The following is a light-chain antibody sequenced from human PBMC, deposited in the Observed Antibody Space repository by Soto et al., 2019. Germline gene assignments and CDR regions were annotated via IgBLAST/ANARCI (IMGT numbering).Light chain of an antibody. V-gene: IGKV1-5*01. CDR1: QSISHR. CDR3: QHYGGMWA. CDR2: DAS. J-gene: IGKJ1*01. Sequence: DILMTQSPSTLSASVGDRVTITCRASQSISHRLAWYQQKPGIAPKVLIYDASSLESGVPSRFSGSGSGTEFILTISSLQPDDFATYCCQHYGGMWAFGQGTKVEVK.